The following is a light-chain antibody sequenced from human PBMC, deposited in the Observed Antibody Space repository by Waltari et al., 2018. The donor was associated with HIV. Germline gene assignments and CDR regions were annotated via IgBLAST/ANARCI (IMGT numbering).Light chain of an antibody. J-gene: IGLJ2*01. CDR3: ATWDDSLNGVV. V-gene: IGLV1-44*01. Sequence: QSVLTQPPSASGTPGQRVTISCSGSSSNTGSNTVNRDQQLPGTAPKLLIYTNSQRPSGVPDRFSGSKSGTSASLAISGLQSEDEADFYCATWDDSLNGVVFGGGTKLTVL. CDR1: SSNTGSNT. CDR2: TNS.